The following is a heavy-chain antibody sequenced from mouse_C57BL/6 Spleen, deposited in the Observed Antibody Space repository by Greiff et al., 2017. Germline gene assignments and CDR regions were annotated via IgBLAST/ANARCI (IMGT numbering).Heavy chain of an antibody. CDR1: GYAFSSYW. D-gene: IGHD1-1*01. CDR3: ANRGLYGSSPWYFDV. J-gene: IGHJ1*03. V-gene: IGHV1-80*01. CDR2: IYPGDGDT. Sequence: VQLQQSGAELVKPGASVKISCKASGYAFSSYWMNWVKQRPGKGLEWIGQIYPGDGDTNYNGKFKGKATLTADKSSSTAYMQLSSLTSEDSAVYFCANRGLYGSSPWYFDVWGTGTTVTVSS.